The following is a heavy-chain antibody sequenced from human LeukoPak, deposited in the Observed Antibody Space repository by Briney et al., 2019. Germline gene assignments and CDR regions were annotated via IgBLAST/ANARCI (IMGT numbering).Heavy chain of an antibody. CDR1: GGSISSSGYY. CDR2: IYYSGTT. J-gene: IGHJ3*02. D-gene: IGHD1-14*01. Sequence: TSETLSLTCTVSGGSISSSGYYWGWIRQPPGKGLEWIASIYYSGTTFYNPSLRSPVTKSIDTSKNQFSLKLSSVTAADSAVYYCARVSTTVAFDIWGQGTMVTVSS. V-gene: IGHV4-39*07. CDR3: ARVSTTVAFDI.